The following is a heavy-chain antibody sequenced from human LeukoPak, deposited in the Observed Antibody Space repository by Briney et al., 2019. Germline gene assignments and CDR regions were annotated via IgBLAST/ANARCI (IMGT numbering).Heavy chain of an antibody. D-gene: IGHD5-12*01. CDR2: IYYSGST. Sequence: SWVRQPPGKGLEWIGYIYYSGSTYYNPSLKSRVTISVDTSKNQFSLKLSSVTAADTAVYYCAREKLYSYYYYGMDVWGQGTTVTVSS. CDR3: AREKLYSYYYYGMDV. V-gene: IGHV4-30-4*08. J-gene: IGHJ6*02.